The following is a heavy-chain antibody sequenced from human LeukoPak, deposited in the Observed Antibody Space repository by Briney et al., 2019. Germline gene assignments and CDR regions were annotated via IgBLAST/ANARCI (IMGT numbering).Heavy chain of an antibody. CDR2: MYIRWDTNYT. Sequence: SETLSLTCTVSSGSVSNYYWSWIRQPAGKGLEWIGRMYIRWDTNYTNYNPSLKSRVSMSIDTSKNQFSLELTSVTATDTAKYYCARGQQGHYYDSPGYPASFDSWGRGTLVTVPS. CDR1: SGSVSNYY. J-gene: IGHJ4*02. CDR3: ARGQQGHYYDSPGYPASFDS. D-gene: IGHD3-22*01. V-gene: IGHV4-4*07.